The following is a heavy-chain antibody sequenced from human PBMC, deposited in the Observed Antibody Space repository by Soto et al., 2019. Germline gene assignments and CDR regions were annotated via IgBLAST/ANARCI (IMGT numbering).Heavy chain of an antibody. CDR3: AQCLLGVNYYYGMDV. D-gene: IGHD3-16*01. CDR2: IIQIFATA. CDR1: GGTFSSYA. V-gene: IGHV1-69*12. Sequence: QVQLVQSGAEVKKPGSSVKVSCKASGGTFSSYAINCVRQAPGQGLEWMGGIIQIFATADYAQKFQGRVTITADESTSTAYMELSSLRSEDTAVYYCAQCLLGVNYYYGMDVWGQGTTVTVSS. J-gene: IGHJ6*02.